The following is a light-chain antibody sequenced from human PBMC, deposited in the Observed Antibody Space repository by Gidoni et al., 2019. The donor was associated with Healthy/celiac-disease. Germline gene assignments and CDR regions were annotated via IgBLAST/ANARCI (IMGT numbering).Light chain of an antibody. J-gene: IGLJ3*02. CDR2: GKN. V-gene: IGLV3-19*01. Sequence: SSALSQDPAVSVALGQTVRIPCQGDSLRSYYASWYQQKPGQAPVLVIYGKNNRPSGIPDRFSGSSSGNTASLTITGAQAEDEADYYCNSRDSSGNLWVFGGGTKLTVL. CDR3: NSRDSSGNLWV. CDR1: SLRSYY.